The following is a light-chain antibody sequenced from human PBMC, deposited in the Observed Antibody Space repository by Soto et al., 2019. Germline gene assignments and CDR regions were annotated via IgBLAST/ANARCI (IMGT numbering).Light chain of an antibody. V-gene: IGKV3-20*01. CDR2: GAS. CDR1: QSVSSSY. CDR3: HQYGSSPLT. J-gene: IGKJ4*01. Sequence: EIVLTQSPGTLSLSPGERATLSCRASQSVSSSYLAWYQQKPGQAPRLLIYGASSRATGIPDRFSGSGSGTDFTRTISRLEPEDFAVYYCHQYGSSPLTFVGGTKVEIK.